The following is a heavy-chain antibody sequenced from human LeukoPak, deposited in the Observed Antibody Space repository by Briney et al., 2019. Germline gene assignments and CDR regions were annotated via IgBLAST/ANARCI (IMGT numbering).Heavy chain of an antibody. V-gene: IGHV4-59*12. J-gene: IGHJ5*02. CDR2: IYYSGST. Sequence: PSETLSLTCTVSGGSISSYYWSWIRQPPGKGLEWIGYIYYSGSTHYSPSLKSRLSISVDPSKNQFSLKLSSVTAADTAVYYCARGGGYCTNNVCPPWFDPWGQGALVTVSS. D-gene: IGHD2-8*01. CDR3: ARGGGYCTNNVCPPWFDP. CDR1: GGSISSYY.